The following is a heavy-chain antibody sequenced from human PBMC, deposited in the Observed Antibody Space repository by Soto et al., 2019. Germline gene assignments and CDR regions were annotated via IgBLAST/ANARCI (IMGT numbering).Heavy chain of an antibody. CDR3: ARMLAVNYYYYYVDV. V-gene: IGHV2-26*01. Sequence: QVTLKESGPVLVKPTETLTLTCTVSGFSLRNARMGVSWIRQPPGKALGWLAHILSSDEKSYNPSLKGRVTLSKDTSKSPVVLTMTYVDPVDTATYFCARMLAVNYYYYYVDVWGEGTTVTVSS. D-gene: IGHD3-22*01. CDR2: ILSSDEK. CDR1: GFSLRNARMG. J-gene: IGHJ6*03.